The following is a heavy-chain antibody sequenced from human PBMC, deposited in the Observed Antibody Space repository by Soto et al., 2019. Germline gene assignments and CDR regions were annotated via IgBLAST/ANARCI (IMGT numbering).Heavy chain of an antibody. V-gene: IGHV1-69*13. CDR1: RVAFSKFI. D-gene: IGHD6-19*01. CDR3: AKVRYSSPMGYYYGMDV. CDR2: IIPIFGTA. Sequence: GASVKVSCKASRVAFSKFIVTWVRQAPGLGLEWVGGIIPIFGTANYAQKFQGRVTITADESTSTSYMEVNNLGSEDTAVYYCAKVRYSSPMGYYYGMDVWGQGTTVTVSS. J-gene: IGHJ6*02.